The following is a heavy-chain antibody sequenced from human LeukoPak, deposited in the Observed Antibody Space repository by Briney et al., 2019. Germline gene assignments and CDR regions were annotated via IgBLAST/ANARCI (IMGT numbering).Heavy chain of an antibody. CDR2: IRYDGSNK. CDR3: AKPRDTEIVVIAAANNWFDP. Sequence: GGSLRLSCAASGFTFSNYGMHWVRQAPGKGLEWVAFIRYDGSNKYYADSVRGRFTISRDNSKNTLYLQMNSLRNDDTAVYYCAKPRDTEIVVIAAANNWFDPWGQGTLVTVSS. J-gene: IGHJ5*02. D-gene: IGHD2-2*01. CDR1: GFTFSNYG. V-gene: IGHV3-30*02.